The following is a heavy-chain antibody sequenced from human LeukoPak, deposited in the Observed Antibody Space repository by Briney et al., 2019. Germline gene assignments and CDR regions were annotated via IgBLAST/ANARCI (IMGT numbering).Heavy chain of an antibody. V-gene: IGHV3-21*01. CDR3: ARDPYSGNYGNYYYYYMDV. D-gene: IGHD1-26*01. CDR1: GFTFSSYS. J-gene: IGHJ6*03. CDR2: ISSSSSYI. Sequence: PGGSLRLSCAASGFTFSSYSMNWVRQAPGKGLEWVSSISSSSSYIFYADSVKGRFTISRDNAKNSLYLQMNSLGPEDTAVYYCARDPYSGNYGNYYYYYMDVWGKGTTVTISS.